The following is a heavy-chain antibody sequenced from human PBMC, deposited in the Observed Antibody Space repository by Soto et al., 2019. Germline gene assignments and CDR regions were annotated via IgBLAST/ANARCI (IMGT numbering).Heavy chain of an antibody. CDR1: GYTFTGYY. CDR3: ARVSASRGYCTNGVCPRGAFDI. J-gene: IGHJ3*02. D-gene: IGHD2-8*01. CDR2: INPNSGGT. V-gene: IGHV1-2*04. Sequence: ASVKVSCKASGYTFTGYYMHWVRQAPGQRLERMGWINPNSGGTNYAQKFQGWVTMARDTSISTAYMELSRLRSDDTAVYYCARVSASRGYCTNGVCPRGAFDIWGQGTMVTVSS.